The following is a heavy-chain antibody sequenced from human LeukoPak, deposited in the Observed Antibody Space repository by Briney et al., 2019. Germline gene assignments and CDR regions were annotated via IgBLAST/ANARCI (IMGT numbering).Heavy chain of an antibody. D-gene: IGHD6-13*01. CDR2: INPSGGST. J-gene: IGHJ3*02. Sequence: ASVKVSCKASGYTFTSYYMHWVRQAPGQGLEWMGIINPSGGSTSYAQKLQGRVTMTRDTSTSTVYMELSSLRSEDTAVYYCARGPDYAHYSSPWEGAFDIWGQGTMVTVSS. V-gene: IGHV1-46*01. CDR3: ARGPDYAHYSSPWEGAFDI. CDR1: GYTFTSYY.